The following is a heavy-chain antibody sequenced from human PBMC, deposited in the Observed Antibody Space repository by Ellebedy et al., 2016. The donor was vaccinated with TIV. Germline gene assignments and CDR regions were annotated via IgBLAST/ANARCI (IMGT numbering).Heavy chain of an antibody. CDR3: AKDPQYYDILTGYYTGYFDY. V-gene: IGHV3-23*01. CDR1: GFTVSSHY. D-gene: IGHD3-9*01. J-gene: IGHJ4*02. Sequence: GESLKISCAASGFTVSSHYMSWVRQAPAKGLEWVSALSGSGGITYYEDSVKGRFTISRDNSKNTLYLQMNSLRAEDTAVYYCAKDPQYYDILTGYYTGYFDYWGQGTLVTVSS. CDR2: LSGSGGIT.